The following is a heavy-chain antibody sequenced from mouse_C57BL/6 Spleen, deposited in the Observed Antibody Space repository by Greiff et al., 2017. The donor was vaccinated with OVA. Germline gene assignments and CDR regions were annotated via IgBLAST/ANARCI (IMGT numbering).Heavy chain of an antibody. CDR3: ARRGYYSNYFDY. J-gene: IGHJ2*01. D-gene: IGHD2-5*01. V-gene: IGHV1-55*01. CDR1: GYTFTSYW. CDR2: IYPGSGST. Sequence: VQLQQPGAELVKPGASVKMSCKASGYTFTSYWITWVKQRPGQGLEWIGDIYPGSGSTNYNEKFKSKAKLTVDTSSSTAYMQLSSLTSEDSAVYYCARRGYYSNYFDYWGQGTTLTVSS.